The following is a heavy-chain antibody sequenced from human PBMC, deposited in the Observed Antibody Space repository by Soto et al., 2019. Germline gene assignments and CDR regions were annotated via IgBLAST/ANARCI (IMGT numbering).Heavy chain of an antibody. V-gene: IGHV3-21*01. CDR3: TRDASRDSSARGWFDP. J-gene: IGHJ5*02. CDR2: ISSNSAYI. Sequence: GWSLRLSCASSVFTFLSFTMNWVRQAPGKGLEWVSTISSNSAYIYYTDALRGRFTISRDNAKNSLHLQMNSLRAEDTAVYYCTRDASRDSSARGWFDPWGPGTLVTVSS. CDR1: VFTFLSFT. D-gene: IGHD6-13*01.